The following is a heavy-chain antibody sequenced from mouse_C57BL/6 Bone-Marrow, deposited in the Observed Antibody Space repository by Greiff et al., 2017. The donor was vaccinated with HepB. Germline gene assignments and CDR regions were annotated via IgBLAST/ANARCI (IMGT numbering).Heavy chain of an antibody. V-gene: IGHV5-6*01. Sequence: EVQLQESGGDLVKPGGSLTLTCAVSGFTFSSYGMSWVRQTPDKRLEWVATISSGGSYTYYQDSVKGRITITSDTAKNTLYLQLSSLKSEDTAMYYCARHFYPRVVDTKWSFDFWGTGTTVTVSS. CDR1: GFTFSSYG. D-gene: IGHD1-1*01. CDR3: ARHFYPRVVDTKWSFDF. J-gene: IGHJ1*03. CDR2: ISSGGSYT.